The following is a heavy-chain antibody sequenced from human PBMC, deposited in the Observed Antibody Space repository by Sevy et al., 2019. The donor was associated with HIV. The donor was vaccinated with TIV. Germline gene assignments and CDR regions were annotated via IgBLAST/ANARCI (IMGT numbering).Heavy chain of an antibody. J-gene: IGHJ4*02. CDR1: GFTFSSYG. CDR3: ARDQDTAMVTPTPYY. V-gene: IGHV3-33*01. D-gene: IGHD5-18*01. CDR2: IWYDGSNK. Sequence: GGSLRLSCAASGFTFSSYGMHWVRQAPGKGLEWVAVIWYDGSNKYYADSVKGRFTISRDNSKNTLYLQMNSLRAEDTAVYYCARDQDTAMVTPTPYYWGQGTLVTVSS.